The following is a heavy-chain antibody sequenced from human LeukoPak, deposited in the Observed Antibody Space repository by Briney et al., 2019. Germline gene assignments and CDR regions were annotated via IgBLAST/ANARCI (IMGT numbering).Heavy chain of an antibody. D-gene: IGHD3-22*01. J-gene: IGHJ4*02. CDR2: ISSSGSTI. Sequence: PGGSLRLSCAASGFTFNSYSMNWVRQAPGKGLEWVSYISSSGSTIYYADSVKGRFTISRDNAKNSLYLQRNSLRAEDTAVYYCARVGYYDSSGYGARGLYYFDYWGQGTLVTVSS. V-gene: IGHV3-48*01. CDR3: ARVGYYDSSGYGARGLYYFDY. CDR1: GFTFNSYS.